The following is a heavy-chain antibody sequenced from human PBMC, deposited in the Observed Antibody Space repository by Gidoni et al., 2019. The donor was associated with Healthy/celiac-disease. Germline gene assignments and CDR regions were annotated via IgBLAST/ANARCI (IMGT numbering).Heavy chain of an antibody. CDR2: ISSSSSTI. Sequence: EVQLVESGGGLVQPGGSLRLSCAASGFTFRSYSMNWVRQAPGKGLEWVSYISSSSSTIYYADSVKGRFTISRDNAKNSLYLQMNSLRAEDTAVYYCAREAVAGTEFYYYGMDVWGQGTTVTVSS. CDR3: AREAVAGTEFYYYGMDV. J-gene: IGHJ6*02. CDR1: GFTFRSYS. D-gene: IGHD6-19*01. V-gene: IGHV3-48*01.